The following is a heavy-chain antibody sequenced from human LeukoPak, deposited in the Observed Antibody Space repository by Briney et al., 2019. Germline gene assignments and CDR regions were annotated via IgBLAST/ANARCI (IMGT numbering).Heavy chain of an antibody. Sequence: SGGSLRLSCAASGFTFSDYYMSWIRQAPGKGLEWVSYISSSGSTIYYADSVKGRFTISRDNAKNSLYLQMNSLRAEDTAVYYCAKVSWRIVVVPAAFDYWGQGTLVTVSS. CDR3: AKVSWRIVVVPAAFDY. V-gene: IGHV3-11*01. D-gene: IGHD2-2*01. CDR1: GFTFSDYY. J-gene: IGHJ4*02. CDR2: ISSSGSTI.